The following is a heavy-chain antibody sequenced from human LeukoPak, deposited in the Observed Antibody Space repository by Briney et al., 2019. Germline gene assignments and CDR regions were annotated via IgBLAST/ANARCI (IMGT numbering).Heavy chain of an antibody. Sequence: PGGSLRLSCAASGFTFSSYGMHWVRQAPGKGLEWVAVIWYDGSNKYYADSVKGRFTISRDNSKNTLYLQMNSLRAEDTAVYYCARETGYSTSWYAYYFDYWGQGTLVTVAS. V-gene: IGHV3-33*01. CDR2: IWYDGSNK. CDR3: ARETGYSTSWYAYYFDY. D-gene: IGHD6-13*01. J-gene: IGHJ4*02. CDR1: GFTFSSYG.